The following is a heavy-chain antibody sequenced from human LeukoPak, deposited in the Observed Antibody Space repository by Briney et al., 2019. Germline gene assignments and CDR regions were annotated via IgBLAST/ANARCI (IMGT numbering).Heavy chain of an antibody. D-gene: IGHD1-26*01. V-gene: IGHV4-34*01. CDR2: INHSGST. Sequence: SETLSLTCAVYGGSFSGYYWSWIRQPPGKGLEWIGEINHSGSTNYNPSLKSRVTISVDTSKNQFSLKLSSVTAADTAVYYCARDRGIAGGYFDYWGQGTLVTVSS. CDR3: ARDRGIAGGYFDY. J-gene: IGHJ4*02. CDR1: GGSFSGYY.